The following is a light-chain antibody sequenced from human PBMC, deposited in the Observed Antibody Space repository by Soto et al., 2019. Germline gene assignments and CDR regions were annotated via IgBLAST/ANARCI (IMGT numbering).Light chain of an antibody. CDR2: GAS. CDR3: QQYYSTPPT. CDR1: QSVSSSY. V-gene: IGKV3-20*01. J-gene: IGKJ1*01. Sequence: EIVLTQSPGTLSLSPGERAALSCRASQSVSSSYLAWYQQRPGQAPRLLIYGASSRATDIPERFSGSGSGTDFPLTISSLKAEDVAVYYCQQYYSTPPTFGQGTKVDIK.